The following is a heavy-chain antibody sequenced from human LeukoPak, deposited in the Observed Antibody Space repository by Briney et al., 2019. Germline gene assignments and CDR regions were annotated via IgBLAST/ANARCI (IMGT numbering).Heavy chain of an antibody. CDR2: INHSGST. CDR1: GGSISSGGYY. D-gene: IGHD6-13*01. J-gene: IGHJ5*02. Sequence: PSQTLSLTCAVSGGSISSGGYYWSWLRQPPGTGLEWIGEINHSGSTNYNPSLKSRVTISVDTSKNQFSLKLSSVTAADTAVYYCARGRGSSSGGHWFDPWGQGTLVTVSS. CDR3: ARGRGSSSGGHWFDP. V-gene: IGHV4-30-2*01.